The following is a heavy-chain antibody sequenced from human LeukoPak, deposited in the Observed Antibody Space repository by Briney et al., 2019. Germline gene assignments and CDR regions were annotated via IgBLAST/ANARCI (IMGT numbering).Heavy chain of an antibody. D-gene: IGHD1-14*01. CDR2: IGAAGAHT. J-gene: IGHJ3*02. Sequence: GGSLRLSCAASGFRFSYHDMHWVRQAPGKGLEFVSSIGAAGAHTFYADSVKGRFTISRDNFQSTMYLQMDGLRPEDSAVHYCARELGGTKTGGFDIWGQGTVVTVSS. CDR3: ARELGGTKTGGFDI. V-gene: IGHV3-64*02. CDR1: GFRFSYHD.